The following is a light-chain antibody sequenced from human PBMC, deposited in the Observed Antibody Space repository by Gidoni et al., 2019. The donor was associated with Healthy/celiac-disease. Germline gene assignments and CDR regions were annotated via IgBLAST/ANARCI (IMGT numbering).Light chain of an antibody. CDR2: DVS. Sequence: QSALTQPASVSGSTGQSITISCTGTSSDVGGYKYVSWYQQHPGKAPKLMIYDVSNRPSGVSNRFSGSKSGNTASLTISGLQAEDEADYYCSSYTSSSTRVFGTGTKVTVL. CDR3: SSYTSSSTRV. J-gene: IGLJ1*01. V-gene: IGLV2-14*01. CDR1: SSDVGGYKY.